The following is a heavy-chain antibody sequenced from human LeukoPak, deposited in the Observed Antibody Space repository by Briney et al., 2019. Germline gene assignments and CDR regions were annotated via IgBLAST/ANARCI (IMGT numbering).Heavy chain of an antibody. V-gene: IGHV1-69*06. CDR3: ARVGYSSGWYYWFDP. CDR1: GYTFSIYG. CDR2: IIPIFGTA. D-gene: IGHD6-19*01. J-gene: IGHJ5*02. Sequence: GASVKVSCKASGYTFSIYGFSWVRQAPGQGLEWMGGIIPIFGTANYAQKFQGRVTITADKSTSTAYMELSSLRSEDTAVYYCARVGYSSGWYYWFDPWGQGTLVTVSS.